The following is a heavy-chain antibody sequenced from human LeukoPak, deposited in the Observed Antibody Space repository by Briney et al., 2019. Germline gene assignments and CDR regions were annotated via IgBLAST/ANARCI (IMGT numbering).Heavy chain of an antibody. CDR1: GFTFSSYG. D-gene: IGHD5-18*01. CDR2: ISYDGSNK. V-gene: IGHV3-30*03. J-gene: IGHJ6*03. CDR3: ARDGDSYGTSSYYYMYV. Sequence: PGGSLRLSCAASGFTFSSYGMHWVRQAPGKGLEWVAVISYDGSNKYYADSVKGRFTISRDNSKNTLYLQMNSLRAEDTAVYYCARDGDSYGTSSYYYMYVWGKGATVAVSS.